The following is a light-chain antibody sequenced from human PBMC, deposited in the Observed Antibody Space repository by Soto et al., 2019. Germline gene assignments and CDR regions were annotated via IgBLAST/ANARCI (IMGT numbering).Light chain of an antibody. Sequence: QSALTQPPSVSGSPGQSVTISCTGTSTDFVSYNRVSWYQQPPGTAPKLMIYEVSKRPSGVPDRFSGSKSGNTASLTVSGLQAEDEADYYCSSYTGGNPSYVFGTGTKVTVL. CDR1: STDFVSYNR. CDR2: EVS. CDR3: SSYTGGNPSYV. V-gene: IGLV2-18*02. J-gene: IGLJ1*01.